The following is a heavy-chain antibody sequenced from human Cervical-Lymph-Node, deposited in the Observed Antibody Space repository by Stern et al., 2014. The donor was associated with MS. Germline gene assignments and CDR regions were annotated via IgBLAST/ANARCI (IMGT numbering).Heavy chain of an antibody. Sequence: VQLLESGGGVVQPGRSLRLSCAASGFTFSSYGMHWVRQAPGKGLEWVAVIWDDGSNKYYADSVKGRFTISRANSKNTLYLQMNSLRAEDTAVYYCARSSSPSPYYYYGMDVWGQGTTVTVSS. CDR2: IWDDGSNK. V-gene: IGHV3-33*01. D-gene: IGHD6-13*01. J-gene: IGHJ6*02. CDR1: GFTFSSYG. CDR3: ARSSSPSPYYYYGMDV.